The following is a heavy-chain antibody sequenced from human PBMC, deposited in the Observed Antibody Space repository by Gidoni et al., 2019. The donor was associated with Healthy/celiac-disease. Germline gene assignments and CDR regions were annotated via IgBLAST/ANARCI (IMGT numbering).Heavy chain of an antibody. V-gene: IGHV3-9*01. D-gene: IGHD6-13*01. Sequence: EVQLVESGGGLVQPGRSLRLSCAASGFTFDDYAMHWVRQAPGKGLEWVSGISWNSGSIGYADSVKGRFTISRDNAKNSLYLQMNSLRAEDTALYYCAKAGGGYSSSWYDYWGQGTLVTVSS. CDR2: ISWNSGSI. CDR3: AKAGGGYSSSWYDY. J-gene: IGHJ4*02. CDR1: GFTFDDYA.